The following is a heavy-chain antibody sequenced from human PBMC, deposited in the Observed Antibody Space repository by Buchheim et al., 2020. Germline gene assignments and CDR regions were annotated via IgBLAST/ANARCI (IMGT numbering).Heavy chain of an antibody. Sequence: EVQLVESGGGLVQPGGSLRLSCAASGFSFSSHSMNWVRQAPGKGLEWVSYISSSSSAIYYADSVKGRFSISRDNAKNSLYLQMNSLRAEDTAVYYCARGDGGNYFHYYGMDVWGQGTT. V-gene: IGHV3-48*01. J-gene: IGHJ6*02. CDR3: ARGDGGNYFHYYGMDV. D-gene: IGHD4-23*01. CDR1: GFSFSSHS. CDR2: ISSSSSAI.